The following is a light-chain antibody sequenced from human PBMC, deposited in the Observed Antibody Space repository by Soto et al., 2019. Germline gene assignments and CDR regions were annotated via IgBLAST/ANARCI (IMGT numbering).Light chain of an antibody. Sequence: QSALTQPASVSGSPGQSITISCTGTSSDVGGYNYVSWYQQHPGEAPNLMIYEVSNRPSGVSNRFSGSKSGNTASLTISGLQAEDEADYYCSSYTRSSSYVIFGGGTKVTVL. V-gene: IGLV2-14*01. CDR3: SSYTRSSSYVI. CDR1: SSDVGGYNY. CDR2: EVS. J-gene: IGLJ2*01.